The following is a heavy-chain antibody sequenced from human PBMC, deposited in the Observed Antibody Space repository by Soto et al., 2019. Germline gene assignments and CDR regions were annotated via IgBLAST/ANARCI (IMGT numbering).Heavy chain of an antibody. Sequence: QVQLQESGPGLVKPSETLSLTCTVSGGSISSYYWSWIRQPPGKGLEWIGYIYYSGSTNYNPSLKRRVTISVNTSKNQFSLKLSSVTAADTAVYYCAREGSFGTVDYWGQGTLVTVSS. CDR3: AREGSFGTVDY. CDR1: GGSISSYY. J-gene: IGHJ4*02. CDR2: IYYSGST. D-gene: IGHD3-10*01. V-gene: IGHV4-59*01.